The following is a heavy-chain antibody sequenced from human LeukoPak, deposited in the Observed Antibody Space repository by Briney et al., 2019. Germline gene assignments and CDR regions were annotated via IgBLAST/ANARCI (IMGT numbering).Heavy chain of an antibody. CDR2: TYYRSKWYN. CDR3: AREGIRDRTYYYGSGRTSDAFDI. Sequence: SQTLSLTCAISGDSVSSNSAAWNWIRQSPSRGLEWLGRTYYRSKWYNDYAVSVKSRITINPDTSKNQFSLQLNSVTPEDTAVYYCAREGIRDRTYYYGSGRTSDAFDIWGQGTMVTVSS. V-gene: IGHV6-1*01. D-gene: IGHD3-10*01. J-gene: IGHJ3*02. CDR1: GDSVSSNSAA.